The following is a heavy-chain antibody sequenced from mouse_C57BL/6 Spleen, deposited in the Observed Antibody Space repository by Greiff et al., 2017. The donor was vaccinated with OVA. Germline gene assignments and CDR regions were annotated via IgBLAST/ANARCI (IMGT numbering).Heavy chain of an antibody. V-gene: IGHV3-6*01. Sequence: EVQLQESGPGLVKPSQSLSLTCSVTGYSITSGYYWNWIRQFPGNKLEWMGYISYDGSNNYNPSLKNRISITRDTSKNQFFLKLNSVTTEDTATYYGARDRGDYDHWYFDVWGTGTTVTVSS. CDR3: ARDRGDYDHWYFDV. CDR2: ISYDGSN. CDR1: GYSITSGYY. J-gene: IGHJ1*03. D-gene: IGHD2-4*01.